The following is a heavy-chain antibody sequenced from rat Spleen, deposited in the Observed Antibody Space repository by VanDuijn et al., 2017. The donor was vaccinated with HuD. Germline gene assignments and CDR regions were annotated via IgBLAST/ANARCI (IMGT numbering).Heavy chain of an antibody. CDR3: TRDENRYNPYYVMDA. CDR2: IWSGGST. V-gene: IGHV2-15*01. Sequence: QVQLKESGPGLVQPSQTLSLTCTVSGFSLTSNSVSWVRQPPGKGLEWMGAIWSGGSTNYNSALKSRLSISRDTSKRQVFLKMNSLQTDDTGTYYCTRDENRYNPYYVMDAWGQGTSVTVSA. J-gene: IGHJ4*01. CDR1: GFSLTSNS. D-gene: IGHD1-5*01.